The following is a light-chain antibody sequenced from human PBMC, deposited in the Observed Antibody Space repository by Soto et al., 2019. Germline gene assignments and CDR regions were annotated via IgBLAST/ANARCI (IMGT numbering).Light chain of an antibody. CDR1: SSDIGGYNY. CDR3: SSYTRSSPLV. CDR2: DVS. J-gene: IGLJ2*01. Sequence: QSALTQPASVSGSPGQSITISCTGTSSDIGGYNYVSWYQQHPGKAPKLMICDVSNRPSGVSNRFSGSKSGNTASLTISGLQAEDEADYYSSSYTRSSPLVFGGGTKLTVL. V-gene: IGLV2-14*03.